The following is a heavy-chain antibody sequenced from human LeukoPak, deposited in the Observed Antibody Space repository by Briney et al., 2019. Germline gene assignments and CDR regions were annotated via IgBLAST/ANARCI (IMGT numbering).Heavy chain of an antibody. CDR3: ARLPWRVTVDY. Sequence: SETLSLTXTVSGGSISSSSYYWGWIRQPPGKGLEWIGSIYYSGSTYYNPSLKSRVTISVDTSKNQFSLKLSSVTAADTAVYYCARLPWRVTVDYWGQGTLVTVSS. CDR1: GGSISSSSYY. D-gene: IGHD1-14*01. J-gene: IGHJ4*02. V-gene: IGHV4-39*01. CDR2: IYYSGST.